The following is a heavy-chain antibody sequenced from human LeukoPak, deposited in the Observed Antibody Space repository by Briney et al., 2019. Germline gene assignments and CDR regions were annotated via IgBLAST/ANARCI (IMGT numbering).Heavy chain of an antibody. CDR1: RFTFISST. CDR2: ITGSSTHI. CDR3: ARAKTMVSDY. J-gene: IGHJ4*02. V-gene: IGHV3-21*01. D-gene: IGHD2-8*01. Sequence: GGSLRLSCARPRFTFISSTMNLFRQAPGKGLEWVSSITGSSTHIYYADSVKGRFTISRDNAKDSLYLQMNSLRADDTAVYYCARAKTMVSDYWGQGTLVTVSS.